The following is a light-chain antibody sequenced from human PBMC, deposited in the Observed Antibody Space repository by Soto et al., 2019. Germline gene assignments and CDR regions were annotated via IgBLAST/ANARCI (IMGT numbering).Light chain of an antibody. J-gene: IGKJ4*01. CDR2: DAS. CDR1: QRVSSN. V-gene: IGKV3-15*01. Sequence: EIVMTQSPATLSVSPGERATLSCRASQRVSSNLAWYQQKPGQAPRLLIYDASTRATGIPARFSGSGSGTEFTLTISSLQSEDFAVYYCQQYNSWPLTFGGGTKVEIK. CDR3: QQYNSWPLT.